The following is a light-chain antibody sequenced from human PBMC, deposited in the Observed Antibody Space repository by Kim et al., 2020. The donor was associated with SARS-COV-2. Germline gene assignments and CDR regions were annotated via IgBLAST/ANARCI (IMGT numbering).Light chain of an antibody. Sequence: VSPGQTASITCSGNKLGDKYACWSQQKPGQSPVLVIYQDSKRPSGNPERFSGSNSGNTATLTIRGTQAMDEADYYCQAWDRTTVVFGGGTQLTVL. CDR2: QDS. J-gene: IGLJ2*01. CDR1: KLGDKY. V-gene: IGLV3-1*01. CDR3: QAWDRTTVV.